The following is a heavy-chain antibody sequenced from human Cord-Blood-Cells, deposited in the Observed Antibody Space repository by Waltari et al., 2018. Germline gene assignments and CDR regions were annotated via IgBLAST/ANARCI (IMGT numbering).Heavy chain of an antibody. V-gene: IGHV4-28*01. CDR3: ARSRGFTWGWAFDI. D-gene: IGHD3-10*01. CDR2: IYYSGST. J-gene: IGHJ3*02. CDR1: GYSISSSNW. Sequence: QVQLQESGPGLVKPSDTLSLTCAVSGYSISSSNWWGWLRQPPGKGLEWIGYIYYSGSTYYNPALKSRVTMSVDTSKNQFSLKLSSVTAVDTAVYYCARSRGFTWGWAFDIWGQGTMVTVSS.